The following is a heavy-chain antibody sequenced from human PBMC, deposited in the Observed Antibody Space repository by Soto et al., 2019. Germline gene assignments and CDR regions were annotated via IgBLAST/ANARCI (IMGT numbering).Heavy chain of an antibody. Sequence: VSCKASGYTFTGYYMHWVRQAPGQGLEWMGWINPNSGGTNYAQKFQGWVTMTRDTSISTAYMELSRLRSDDTAVYYCARGSSYYDYVWGSYRYKAPFDYWGQGTLVTVSS. V-gene: IGHV1-2*04. J-gene: IGHJ4*02. CDR3: ARGSSYYDYVWGSYRYKAPFDY. CDR1: GYTFTGYY. D-gene: IGHD3-16*02. CDR2: INPNSGGT.